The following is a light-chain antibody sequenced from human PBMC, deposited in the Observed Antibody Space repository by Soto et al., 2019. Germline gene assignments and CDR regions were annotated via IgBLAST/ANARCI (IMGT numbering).Light chain of an antibody. CDR2: AS. CDR1: QSVSDSY. CDR3: QHYGTSAL. V-gene: IGKV3-20*01. Sequence: EIVLTQSPGTLSLSPGERATLSCRASQSVSDSYLAWYQQKPGRAPRLLIYASSRATGIPDRFSGSGSGTDFTLSISRLEPEDFEVYYWQHYGTSALFGPGTRVDIK. J-gene: IGKJ3*01.